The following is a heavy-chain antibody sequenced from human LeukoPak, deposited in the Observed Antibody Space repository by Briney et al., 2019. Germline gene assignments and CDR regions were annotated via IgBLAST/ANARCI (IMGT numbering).Heavy chain of an antibody. CDR3: ARESSGWYLGFDY. V-gene: IGHV1-69*05. CDR2: IIPIFGTA. Sequence: GASVKVSCKASGGTFSSYAISWVRQAPGQGLEWMGGIIPIFGTANYAQKFQGRVTITTDESTSTAYMELSSLRSEDTAVYYCARESSGWYLGFDYWGQGTLVTVSS. D-gene: IGHD6-19*01. J-gene: IGHJ4*02. CDR1: GGTFSSYA.